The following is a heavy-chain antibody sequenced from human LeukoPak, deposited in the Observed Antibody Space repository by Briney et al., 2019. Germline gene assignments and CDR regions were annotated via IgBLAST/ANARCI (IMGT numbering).Heavy chain of an antibody. J-gene: IGHJ4*02. CDR1: GFTFNDFA. CDR3: AREKFDY. V-gene: IGHV3-9*01. CDR2: ISWNSGSI. Sequence: GGSLRLSCAASGFTFNDFAMHWVRQTPGKGLEWVSGISWNSGSIGYADSVKGRFTISRDNGKNALYLEMNSLRVEDTAVYYCAREKFDYWGQGTLVTVSS.